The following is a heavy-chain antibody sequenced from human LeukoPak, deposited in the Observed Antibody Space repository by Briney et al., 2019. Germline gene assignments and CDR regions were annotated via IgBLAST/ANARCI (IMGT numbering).Heavy chain of an antibody. J-gene: IGHJ4*02. Sequence: GSLRLSCVASGLTVSNHWMSWVRQAPGKGLEWVANIREERGQEYCVDSVKGRFTISKNSAKNSLYLQMNSLRAEDTAVYYCARERAYDFWSGYQLDYWGQGTLVTVSS. CDR1: GLTVSNHW. CDR2: IREERGQE. V-gene: IGHV3-7*01. D-gene: IGHD3-3*01. CDR3: ARERAYDFWSGYQLDY.